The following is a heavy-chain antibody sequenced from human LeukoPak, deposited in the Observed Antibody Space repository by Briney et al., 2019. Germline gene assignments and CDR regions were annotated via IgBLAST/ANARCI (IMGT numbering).Heavy chain of an antibody. Sequence: SETLSLTCTVSSGSISRGDYYWSWIRQPPGKGLEWIGYIYYSGSAYYNPSLRSRVTISVDRSKNQFSLNLTSVTVADTAVYFCAGGAPNAFDIWGQGTMVTVSS. J-gene: IGHJ3*02. CDR2: IYYSGSA. CDR1: SGSISRGDYY. V-gene: IGHV4-30-4*01. D-gene: IGHD4/OR15-4a*01. CDR3: AGGAPNAFDI.